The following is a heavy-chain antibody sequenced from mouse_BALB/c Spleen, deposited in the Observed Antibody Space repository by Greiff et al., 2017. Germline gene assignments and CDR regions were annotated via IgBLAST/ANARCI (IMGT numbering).Heavy chain of an antibody. CDR2: IWAGGST. CDR1: GFSLTSYG. V-gene: IGHV2-9*02. J-gene: IGHJ4*01. CDR3: VREDDGYYYAMDY. D-gene: IGHD2-3*01. Sequence: VKLVESGPGLVAPSQSLSITCTVSGFSLTSYGVHWVRQPPGKGLEWRGVIWAGGSTNYNSPLMSRLSISTNNSKSQVFLQMSSLQTDDTAMYCGVREDDGYYYAMDYWGQGTSVTVSS.